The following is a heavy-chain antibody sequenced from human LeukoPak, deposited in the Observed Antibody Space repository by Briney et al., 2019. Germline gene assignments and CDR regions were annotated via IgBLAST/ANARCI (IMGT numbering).Heavy chain of an antibody. CDR2: ISAYNGNT. V-gene: IGHV1-18*01. D-gene: IGHD2-21*02. J-gene: IGHJ4*02. Sequence: GASVTVSCKASGYTFTSYGISWVRQAPGQGLEWMGWISAYNGNTNYAQKLQGRVTMTTDTSTSTAYMELRSLRSDDTAVYYCARDLGDVCGGDCYIPWPPSFDYWGQGTLVTVSS. CDR3: ARDLGDVCGGDCYIPWPPSFDY. CDR1: GYTFTSYG.